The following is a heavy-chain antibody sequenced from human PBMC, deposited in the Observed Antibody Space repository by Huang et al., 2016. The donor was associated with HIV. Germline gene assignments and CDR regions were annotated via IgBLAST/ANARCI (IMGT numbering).Heavy chain of an antibody. Sequence: GGLVQPGGSLRLSCAASGFTFSSYSMNWVRQVPGKGLEGVSYISSSSSTIYYSDSVKGRFTISRDNAKNSLFLQMNSLRDEDTAVYYCARGIRYFGVVAYFDYWGQGALVTVSS. CDR3: ARGIRYFGVVAYFDY. CDR2: ISSSSSTI. CDR1: GFTFSSYS. V-gene: IGHV3-48*02. D-gene: IGHD3-3*01. J-gene: IGHJ4*02.